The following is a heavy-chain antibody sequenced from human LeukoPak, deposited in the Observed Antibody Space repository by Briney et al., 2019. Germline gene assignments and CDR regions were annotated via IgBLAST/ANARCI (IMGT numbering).Heavy chain of an antibody. D-gene: IGHD2-15*01. V-gene: IGHV3-23*01. CDR3: AKLVAATGYAFDI. J-gene: IGHJ3*02. CDR1: GFTFSSYA. Sequence: GGSLRLSCAASGFTFSSYAMSWVRQAPGKGLEWVSAISGSGGSTYYADSVKGRCTISRDNSKNTLYLQMNSLRAEDTAVYYCAKLVAATGYAFDIWGQGTMVTVSS. CDR2: ISGSGGST.